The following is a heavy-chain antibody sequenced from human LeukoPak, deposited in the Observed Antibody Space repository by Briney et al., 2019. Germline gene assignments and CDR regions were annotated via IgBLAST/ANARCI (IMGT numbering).Heavy chain of an antibody. Sequence: SETLSLTCTVSGGSISSYYWSWIRQPAGKGLEWIGRIYTSGSTNYNPSLKSRVTMSVDTSKNQFSLKLSSVTAADTAVYYCARDRDSYGFRAFDIWGQGTMVTV. CDR2: IYTSGST. J-gene: IGHJ3*02. CDR1: GGSISSYY. D-gene: IGHD5-18*01. CDR3: ARDRDSYGFRAFDI. V-gene: IGHV4-4*07.